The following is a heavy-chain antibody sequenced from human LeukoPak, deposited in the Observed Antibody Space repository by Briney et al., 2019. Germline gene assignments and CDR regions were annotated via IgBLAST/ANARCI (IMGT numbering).Heavy chain of an antibody. Sequence: SETLSLTCTVSGGSISSYYWSWIRQPTGKGLEWIGRIYTGGSTNHNPSLKSRVTMSVDTSKNQSSLKLSSVTAADTAVYYCARDTNDYGDLYYFDYWGQGTLVAVSS. CDR2: IYTGGST. V-gene: IGHV4-4*07. CDR3: ARDTNDYGDLYYFDY. J-gene: IGHJ4*02. D-gene: IGHD4-17*01. CDR1: GGSISSYY.